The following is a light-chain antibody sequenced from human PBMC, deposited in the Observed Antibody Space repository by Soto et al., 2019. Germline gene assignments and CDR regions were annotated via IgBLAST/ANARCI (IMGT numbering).Light chain of an antibody. Sequence: DIQMTQSPTSLSASVGDSVTITCQASQGIRNFVAWYQQKPGKAPKLLIYAASTLQSGVPSRFSGSGSGTDFTLTINGLQPEDVATYSCQKYSSVPVFGPGTKVEIK. V-gene: IGKV1-27*01. CDR3: QKYSSVPV. J-gene: IGKJ3*01. CDR2: AAS. CDR1: QGIRNF.